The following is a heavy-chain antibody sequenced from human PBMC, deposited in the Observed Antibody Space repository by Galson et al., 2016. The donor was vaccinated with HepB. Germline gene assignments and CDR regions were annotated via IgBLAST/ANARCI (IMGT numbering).Heavy chain of an antibody. CDR1: GFNLSDYY. D-gene: IGHD3-9*01. V-gene: IGHV3-11*04. CDR3: ARGTTYYDILTGYQRPFDF. Sequence: SLRLSCAASGFNLSDYYMSWIRQAPGKGLEWASSISSSGNTIYNADSVKGRFTVSRDNAKNSMYLQMNSLRAEDTAVYYCARGTTYYDILTGYQRPFDFWGQGTLVTVSS. J-gene: IGHJ4*02. CDR2: ISSSGNTI.